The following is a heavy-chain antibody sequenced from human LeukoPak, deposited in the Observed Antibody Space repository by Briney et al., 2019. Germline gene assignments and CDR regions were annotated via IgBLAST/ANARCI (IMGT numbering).Heavy chain of an antibody. CDR2: ISGSGGST. Sequence: GGSLRLPCAASGFTFSSYAMSWVRRAPGKGLEWVSAISGSGGSTYYADSVKGRFTISRDNSKNTLYLQMNSLRAEDTAVYYCARDVTMVRGVISRAFDIWGQGTMVTVSS. J-gene: IGHJ3*02. CDR1: GFTFSSYA. D-gene: IGHD3-10*01. V-gene: IGHV3-23*01. CDR3: ARDVTMVRGVISRAFDI.